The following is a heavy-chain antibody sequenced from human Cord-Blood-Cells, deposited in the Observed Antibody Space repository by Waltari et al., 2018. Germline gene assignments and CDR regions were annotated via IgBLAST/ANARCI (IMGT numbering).Heavy chain of an antibody. Sequence: EVQLVESGGGLIQPGGSLRLSCAASGFTVSSNYMSWVRQAPGKGLGWVSVIYSGGSTYYADSVKGRFTISRDNSKNTLYLQMNSLRAEDTAVYYCARAVTSCYYFDYWGQGTLVAVSS. CDR1: GFTVSSNY. D-gene: IGHD2-2*01. V-gene: IGHV3-53*01. J-gene: IGHJ4*02. CDR3: ARAVTSCYYFDY. CDR2: IYSGGST.